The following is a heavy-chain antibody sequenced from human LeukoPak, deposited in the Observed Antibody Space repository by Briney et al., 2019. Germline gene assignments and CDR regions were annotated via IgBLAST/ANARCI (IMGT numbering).Heavy chain of an antibody. CDR3: ARVPNRRITIFGVVIMAPPGDY. V-gene: IGHV3-7*01. Sequence: GGSLRLSCAASGFTFSSYWMSWVRQAPGKGLEWVANIKQDGSEKYHVDSVKGRFTISRDNAKNSLYLQMNSLRAEDTAVYYCARVPNRRITIFGVVIMAPPGDYWGQGTLVTVSS. D-gene: IGHD3-3*01. J-gene: IGHJ4*02. CDR2: IKQDGSEK. CDR1: GFTFSSYW.